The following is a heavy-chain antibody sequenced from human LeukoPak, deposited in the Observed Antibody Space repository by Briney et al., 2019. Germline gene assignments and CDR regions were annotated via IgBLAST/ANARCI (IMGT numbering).Heavy chain of an antibody. Sequence: ASVRVSCKASGFTFTSDGISWVRQAPGQGLEWMGWISAYNGNTNYAQKLQGRVTMTTDTSTSTAYMELRSLRSDDTAVYYCATDSRSRITIFGVVNTNDHWGQGTLVTVSA. J-gene: IGHJ4*02. CDR1: GFTFTSDG. CDR3: ATDSRSRITIFGVVNTNDH. CDR2: ISAYNGNT. D-gene: IGHD3-3*01. V-gene: IGHV1-18*01.